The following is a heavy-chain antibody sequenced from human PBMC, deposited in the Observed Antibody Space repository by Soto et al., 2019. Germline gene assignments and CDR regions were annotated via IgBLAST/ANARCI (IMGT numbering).Heavy chain of an antibody. CDR1: GFSVSADGMG. J-gene: IGHJ3*02. CDR2: IYWDDDT. D-gene: IGHD3-9*01. Sequence: QINLKESGPTRVKPTQTLKLTCTFSGFSVSADGMGVGWIRQPPRKALEWLGNIYWDDDTRYNPSLRSRLSITKDTSKNQVALILTNMDPVDTATYYCAHTDYHMDQWRLPLDNWGQGTAVTVSS. CDR3: AHTDYHMDQWRLPLDN. V-gene: IGHV2-5*02.